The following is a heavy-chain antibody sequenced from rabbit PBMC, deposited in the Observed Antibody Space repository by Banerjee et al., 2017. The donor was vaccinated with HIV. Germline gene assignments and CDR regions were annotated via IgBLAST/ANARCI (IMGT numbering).Heavy chain of an antibody. D-gene: IGHD3-1*01. CDR2: IDAGSSGST. V-gene: IGHV1S45*01. CDR3: AREKDGGAHGNVDL. Sequence: QEQLEESGGGLVKPEGSLTLTCKASGIDFSSYWICWVRQAPGKGLEWIACIDAGSSGSTYYASWAKGRFTISKTSSTTVTLQMTSLTAADTATYFCAREKDGGAHGNVDLWGQGTLVTVS. CDR1: GIDFSSYW. J-gene: IGHJ4*01.